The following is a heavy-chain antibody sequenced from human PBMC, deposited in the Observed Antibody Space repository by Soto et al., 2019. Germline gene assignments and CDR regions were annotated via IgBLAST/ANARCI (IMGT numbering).Heavy chain of an antibody. D-gene: IGHD1-26*01. V-gene: IGHV1-69*13. CDR3: ARRSLVGATPGYFDY. CDR2: IIPIFGTA. CDR1: GGTFSSYA. J-gene: IGHJ4*02. Sequence: SVKVSCKASGGTFSSYAISWVRQAPGQGLEWMGGIIPIFGTANYAQKFQGRVTITADESTSTAYMELSSLRSEDTAVYYCARRSLVGATPGYFDYWGKGPLVTVSS.